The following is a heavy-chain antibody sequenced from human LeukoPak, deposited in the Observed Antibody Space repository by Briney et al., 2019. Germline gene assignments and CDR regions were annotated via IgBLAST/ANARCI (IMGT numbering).Heavy chain of an antibody. D-gene: IGHD3-10*01. J-gene: IGHJ5*02. CDR2: MNPNSGNT. CDR3: AREVRLLWFGELTNWFDP. V-gene: IGHV1-8*01. Sequence: ASVKVSCKASGYTFTSYDINWVRQATGQGLEWMGWMNPNSGNTGYAQKFQGRVTMTRNTSISTAYMELGSLRSEDTAVYYCAREVRLLWFGELTNWFDPWGQGTLVTVS. CDR1: GYTFTSYD.